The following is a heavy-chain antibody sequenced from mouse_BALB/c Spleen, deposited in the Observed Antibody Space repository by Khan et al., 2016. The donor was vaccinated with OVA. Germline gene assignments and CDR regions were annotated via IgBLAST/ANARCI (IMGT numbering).Heavy chain of an antibody. Sequence: EVQLQESGAELVKSGATVKLSCTASGLNIKDTYMHWLKQWPEQGLEWIGRIDPPNGNTKHDPKFQGKATITADTSSHTAYQKHSSLTYENTAVSYCAKMARKWGQGTTLTVSS. CDR2: IDPPNGNT. V-gene: IGHV14-3*02. J-gene: IGHJ2*01. CDR3: AKMARK. CDR1: GLNIKDTY.